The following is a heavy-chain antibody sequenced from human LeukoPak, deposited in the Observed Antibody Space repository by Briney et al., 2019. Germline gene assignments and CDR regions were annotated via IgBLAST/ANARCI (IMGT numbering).Heavy chain of an antibody. J-gene: IGHJ6*03. CDR3: ARASMTPDYYYMDV. CDR1: GYTFTGYY. Sequence: GASVKVSCKASGYTFTGYYMHWVRQAPGQGLEWMGWINPNSGGTNYAQKFQGRVTMTRDTSISTAYMELSSLRSEDTAVYYCARASMTPDYYYMDVWGKGTTVTVSS. D-gene: IGHD2-15*01. V-gene: IGHV1-2*02. CDR2: INPNSGGT.